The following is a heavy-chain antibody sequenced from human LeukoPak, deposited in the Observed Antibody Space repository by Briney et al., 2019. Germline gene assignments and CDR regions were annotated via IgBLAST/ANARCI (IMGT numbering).Heavy chain of an antibody. CDR2: IYYSGST. V-gene: IGHV4-30-4*01. D-gene: IGHD4-17*01. Sequence: PSETLSLTCTVSGGSISSGDYYWSWIRQPPGKGLEWIGYIYYSGSTYYNPSLKSRVTISVDTSKNQFSLKLSSVTAADTAVYYCARVEVYGDYDDYWGQGTLVTVSS. CDR1: GGSISSGDYY. J-gene: IGHJ4*02. CDR3: ARVEVYGDYDDY.